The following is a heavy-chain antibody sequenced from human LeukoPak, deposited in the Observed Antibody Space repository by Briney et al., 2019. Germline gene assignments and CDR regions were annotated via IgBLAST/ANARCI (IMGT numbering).Heavy chain of an antibody. V-gene: IGHV3-30*04. D-gene: IGHD3-22*01. CDR1: GFTFSSYA. CDR2: ISNDVSNN. CDR3: ARRSGYQTYYFDY. J-gene: IGHJ4*02. Sequence: PGGSLRLSCAASGFTFSSYAIHWVRQAPRMGLEWVALISNDVSNNYYADSVKGRFTISRDNSRNTLYLQMNSLRVEDTAVYYCARRSGYQTYYFDYWGQGTLVTVSS.